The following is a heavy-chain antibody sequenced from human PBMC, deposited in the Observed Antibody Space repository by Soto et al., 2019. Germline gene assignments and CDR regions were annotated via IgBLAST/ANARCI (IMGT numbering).Heavy chain of an antibody. CDR3: ARDVNHYYYYGMDV. Sequence: ASETLSLTCTVSGGSVSSGSYYWSWIRQPPGKGLEWIGYIYYSGSTNYNPSLKSRVTISVDTSKNQFSLKLSSVTAADTAVYYCARDVNHYYYYGMDVWGQGXTVTVYS. J-gene: IGHJ6*02. CDR2: IYYSGST. V-gene: IGHV4-61*01. CDR1: GGSVSSGSYY.